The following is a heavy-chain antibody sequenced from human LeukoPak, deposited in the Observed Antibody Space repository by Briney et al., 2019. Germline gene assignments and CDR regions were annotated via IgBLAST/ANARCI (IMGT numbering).Heavy chain of an antibody. CDR2: IYYSGST. Sequence: PSETLSLTCTVSGGSISSSSYYWNWIRQPPGKGLEWIGYIYYSGSTNYNPSLKSRVTISVDTSKNQFSLKLSSVTAAGTAVYYCARGGWYLESFQHWGQGALVSVSS. D-gene: IGHD6-19*01. V-gene: IGHV4-61*01. CDR3: ARGGWYLESFQH. CDR1: GGSISSSSYY. J-gene: IGHJ1*01.